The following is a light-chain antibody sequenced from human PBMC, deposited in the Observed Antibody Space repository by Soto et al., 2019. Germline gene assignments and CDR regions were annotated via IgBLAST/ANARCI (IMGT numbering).Light chain of an antibody. J-gene: IGKJ1*01. CDR3: QQYGSPSWT. CDR2: AAS. V-gene: IGKV3-20*01. Sequence: EIVLTQSPGTLSLSPGERATLSCRASQSIPNNYLAWYQHKPGQAPRLLIHAASSRAAGTPDRFSGSGSATAFTLTISTLEPEDFPVYFCQQYGSPSWTFGQGTKVEIK. CDR1: QSIPNNY.